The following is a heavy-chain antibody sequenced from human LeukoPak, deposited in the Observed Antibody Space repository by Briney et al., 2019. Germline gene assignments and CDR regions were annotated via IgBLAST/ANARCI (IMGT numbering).Heavy chain of an antibody. CDR3: ARVGNDYGDSNWFDP. CDR1: GFTFSSYS. J-gene: IGHJ5*02. D-gene: IGHD4-17*01. CDR2: ISSSSSYI. Sequence: GGSLRLSCAASGFTFSSYSMNWVRQAPGKGLEWGSSISSSSSYIYYADSVKGRFTISRDNAKNSLYLQMNSLRAEDTAVYYCARVGNDYGDSNWFDPWGQGTLVTVSS. V-gene: IGHV3-21*01.